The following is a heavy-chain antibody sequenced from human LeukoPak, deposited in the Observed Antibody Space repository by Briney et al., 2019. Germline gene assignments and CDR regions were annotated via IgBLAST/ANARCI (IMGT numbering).Heavy chain of an antibody. D-gene: IGHD3-3*01. CDR2: ISWNSGSI. CDR1: GFTFDDYA. Sequence: SLRLSCAASGFTFDDYAMHWVRQAPGKGLEWVSGISWNSGSIGYADSVKGRFTISRDNAKNSLYLQMNSLRAEDTALYYCARVLRAYYYYYGMDVWGQGTTVTVSS. J-gene: IGHJ6*02. V-gene: IGHV3-9*01. CDR3: ARVLRAYYYYYGMDV.